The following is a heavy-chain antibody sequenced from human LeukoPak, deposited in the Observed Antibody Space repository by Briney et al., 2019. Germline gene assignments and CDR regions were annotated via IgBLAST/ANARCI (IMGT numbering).Heavy chain of an antibody. CDR2: ISSSSSYI. CDR1: GFIFSSYS. CDR3: AKDWSPASGRGGYFDY. D-gene: IGHD6-13*01. Sequence: GGSLRLSCAASGFIFSSYSMNWVRQAPGKGLEWVSSISSSSSYIYYADSVKGRFTISRDNSKNTLYLQMNSLRAEDTAVYYCAKDWSPASGRGGYFDYWGQGTLVTVSS. J-gene: IGHJ4*02. V-gene: IGHV3-21*01.